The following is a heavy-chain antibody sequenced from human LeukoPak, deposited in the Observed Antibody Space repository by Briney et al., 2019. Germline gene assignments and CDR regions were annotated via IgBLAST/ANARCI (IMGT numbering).Heavy chain of an antibody. D-gene: IGHD3-22*01. CDR2: IKEDGSEK. CDR1: GFTFNDYW. CDR3: ARDRAYYYDSSGYYYFDH. V-gene: IGHV3-7*05. J-gene: IGHJ4*02. Sequence: GGSLRLSCAASGFTFNDYWMTWVRQAPGKGLEWVANIKEDGSEKYYVDSVKGRFTISRDNTKKSLYLQMDSLRDEDTAVYYCARDRAYYYDSSGYYYFDHWGQGTLVTVSS.